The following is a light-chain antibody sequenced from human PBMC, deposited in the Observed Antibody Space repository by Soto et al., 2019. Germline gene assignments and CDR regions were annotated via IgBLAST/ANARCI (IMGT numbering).Light chain of an antibody. V-gene: IGLV2-14*01. CDR1: SSDVGGYNY. J-gene: IGLJ2*01. CDR2: EVS. Sequence: QPVLTQPASVSGSPGQSITISCTGTSSDVGGYNYVSWYQHHPGKAPKLMIYEVSNRPSGVSNRFSGSKSGNTASLTISGLQAEDEADYYCSSYTSSSTHVVFGGGTKVTVL. CDR3: SSYTSSSTHVV.